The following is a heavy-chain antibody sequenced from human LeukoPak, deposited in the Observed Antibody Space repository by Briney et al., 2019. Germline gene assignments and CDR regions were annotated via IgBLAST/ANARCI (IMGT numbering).Heavy chain of an antibody. Sequence: PGGSLRLSCAASGFTFSSYAMSWVRQAPGKGLEWVSAISGSGGSTYYADSVKGRFTISRDNSKNTLYLQMNSLRAEDTAVYYCAKGGKLTMVRGAHDAFDIWGQGTMVTVSS. V-gene: IGHV3-23*01. J-gene: IGHJ3*02. D-gene: IGHD3-10*01. CDR3: AKGGKLTMVRGAHDAFDI. CDR1: GFTFSSYA. CDR2: ISGSGGST.